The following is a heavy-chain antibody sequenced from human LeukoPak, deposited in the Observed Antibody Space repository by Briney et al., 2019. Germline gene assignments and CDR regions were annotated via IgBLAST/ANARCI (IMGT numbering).Heavy chain of an antibody. Sequence: KSGGSLRLSCAASGFTFSSCAMSWVRQAPGKGLEWVSSISSSSSYIYYADSVKGRFTISRDNAKNSLYLQMNSLRAEDTAVYYCARDSYDSSGYYYAPFDYWGQGTLVTVSS. V-gene: IGHV3-21*01. CDR2: ISSSSSYI. D-gene: IGHD3-22*01. CDR1: GFTFSSCA. J-gene: IGHJ4*02. CDR3: ARDSYDSSGYYYAPFDY.